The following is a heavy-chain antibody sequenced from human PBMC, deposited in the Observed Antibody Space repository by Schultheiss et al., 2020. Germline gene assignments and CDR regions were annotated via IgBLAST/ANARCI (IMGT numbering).Heavy chain of an antibody. CDR1: GYTFSGCY. V-gene: IGHV1-18*04. J-gene: IGHJ4*02. CDR2: ISAYNGNT. D-gene: IGHD3-3*01. Sequence: ASVKVSCKASGYTFSGCYLHWVRQAPGQGLEWMGRISAYNGNTNYAQKFQGRVTITADKSTSTAYMELSSLRSEDTAVYYCARAPSGYYTGWGQGTLVTVSS. CDR3: ARAPSGYYTG.